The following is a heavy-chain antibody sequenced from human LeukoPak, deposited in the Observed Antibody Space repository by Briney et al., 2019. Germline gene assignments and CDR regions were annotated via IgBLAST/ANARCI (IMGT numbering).Heavy chain of an antibody. J-gene: IGHJ4*02. V-gene: IGHV3-30*04. CDR1: GFTFSSYA. CDR2: ISYDGSNK. CDR3: AKGRPYYYFDY. Sequence: PGGSLRLSCAASGFTFSSYAMHWVRQAPGKGLEWVAVISYDGSNKYYADSVKGRFTISRDNSKNTLYLQMNSLRAEDTAVYYCAKGRPYYYFDYWGQGTLVTVSS. D-gene: IGHD2-21*01.